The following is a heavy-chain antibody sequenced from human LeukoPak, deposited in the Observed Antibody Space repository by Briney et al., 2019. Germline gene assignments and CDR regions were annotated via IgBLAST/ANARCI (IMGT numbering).Heavy chain of an antibody. CDR2: ISSSGSTI. D-gene: IGHD3-3*02. J-gene: IGHJ4*02. CDR3: ARSPLADYFDY. Sequence: PGGSLRLSCAASGFTFSDYYMSWIRQAPGKGLEWVSYISSSGSTIYYADSVKGRFTISRDNAKSSLYLQMNSLRAEDTAIYYCARSPLADYFDYWGQGTLVTVSS. CDR1: GFTFSDYY. V-gene: IGHV3-11*04.